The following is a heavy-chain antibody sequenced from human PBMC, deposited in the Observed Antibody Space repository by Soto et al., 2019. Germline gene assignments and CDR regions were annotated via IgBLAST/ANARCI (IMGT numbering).Heavy chain of an antibody. CDR3: ASIPRRGYSYGIDY. V-gene: IGHV4-31*03. CDR2: IYFTGAT. J-gene: IGHJ4*02. Sequence: QVQLQESGPGLVKPSQTLSLTCNVSGGSIRSGTSYWTWISQHPGEGLEWIGHIYFTGATYSNPSLRSRLTMSVDTSKNQFFLKLTSVTAADTATYYCASIPRRGYSYGIDYWGQGTLVTVSS. CDR1: GGSIRSGTSY. D-gene: IGHD2-21*02.